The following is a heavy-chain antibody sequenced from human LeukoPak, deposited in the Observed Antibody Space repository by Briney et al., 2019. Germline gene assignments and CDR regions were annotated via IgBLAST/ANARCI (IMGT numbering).Heavy chain of an antibody. Sequence: GGSLTLSCAASGFTFSNYSMNWLRQARGEGLECVSSISSSSSYIYYAHSVKGRFTISKDNTKNSLYLQMNSLRAEDTTVYYCARGLGIAAAGNDYWGQGTLVTVSS. J-gene: IGHJ4*02. V-gene: IGHV3-21*01. CDR1: GFTFSNYS. D-gene: IGHD6-13*01. CDR2: ISSSSSYI. CDR3: ARGLGIAAAGNDY.